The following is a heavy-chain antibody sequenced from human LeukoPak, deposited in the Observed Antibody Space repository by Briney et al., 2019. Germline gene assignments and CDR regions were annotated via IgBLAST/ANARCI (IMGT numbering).Heavy chain of an antibody. CDR2: IRSDGSDT. Sequence: PGGSLRLSCAASGFTFSDTWMHWVRQAPGEGLVWVSRIRSDGSDTRYAESVKGRFTISRDNAKNTLYLQMNSLRAEDTAVYYCAKDQAARRISWFDPWGQGTLVTVSS. V-gene: IGHV3-74*01. J-gene: IGHJ5*02. CDR3: AKDQAARRISWFDP. CDR1: GFTFSDTW. D-gene: IGHD6-6*01.